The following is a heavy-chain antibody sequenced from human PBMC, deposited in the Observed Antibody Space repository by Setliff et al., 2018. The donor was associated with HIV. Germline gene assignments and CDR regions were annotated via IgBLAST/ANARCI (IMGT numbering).Heavy chain of an antibody. V-gene: IGHV3-7*01. CDR3: ARDYNYIFDS. D-gene: IGHD3-22*01. J-gene: IGHJ4*02. CDR2: ISPDGRQK. Sequence: GGSLRLSCAASGFTFSNYDMTWVRQAPGKGLEWVTNISPDGRQKGYVDSVMGRFTISRDNAKNSLYLEMNSLRAEDTAIYYCARDYNYIFDSWGQGGLVTVSS. CDR1: GFTFSNYD.